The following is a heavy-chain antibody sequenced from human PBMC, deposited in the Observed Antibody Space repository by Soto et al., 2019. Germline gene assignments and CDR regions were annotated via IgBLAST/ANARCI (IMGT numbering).Heavy chain of an antibody. D-gene: IGHD2-15*01. CDR3: AAKIFGFNPFAY. V-gene: IGHV3-48*01. Sequence: GGSPRLSCAASGFTFGSYAMSWVVQGPGKGLEWVSYISSSSSTIYYADSVKGRFSVSRDNSKNTLYLQMNTLRVDDTAVYYFAAKIFGFNPFAYCGQGTLVTVSS. CDR2: ISSSSSTI. J-gene: IGHJ4*01. CDR1: GFTFGSYA.